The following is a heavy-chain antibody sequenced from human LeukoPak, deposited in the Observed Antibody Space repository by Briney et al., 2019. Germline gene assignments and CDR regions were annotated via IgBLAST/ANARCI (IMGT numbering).Heavy chain of an antibody. CDR1: AGSFNGYY. CDR2: INHSGST. J-gene: IGHJ4*02. Sequence: SETLSLACAVYAGSFNGYYPTWIRQPPGKGLEWIREINHSGSTNYNPSLKSRVTISVDRSKSQFSLKLSSVTAADTAVYYCARRAGSAGPCYWGQRPLVTVSS. V-gene: IGHV4-34*01. CDR3: ARRAGSAGPCY. D-gene: IGHD6-13*01.